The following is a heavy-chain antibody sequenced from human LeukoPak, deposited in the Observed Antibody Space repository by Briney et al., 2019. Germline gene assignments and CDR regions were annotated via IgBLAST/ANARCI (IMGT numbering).Heavy chain of an antibody. Sequence: GGSLRLSCAASGFTFSSYEMNWVRQAPGKGLEWVSYISTTGSSIYYADSAKGRFTISRDNVKNLLYLQMNSLRAEDTAVYYCARVQRGIAVALDYWGQGTLATVSS. CDR3: ARVQRGIAVALDY. J-gene: IGHJ4*02. CDR1: GFTFSSYE. V-gene: IGHV3-48*03. CDR2: ISTTGSSI. D-gene: IGHD6-19*01.